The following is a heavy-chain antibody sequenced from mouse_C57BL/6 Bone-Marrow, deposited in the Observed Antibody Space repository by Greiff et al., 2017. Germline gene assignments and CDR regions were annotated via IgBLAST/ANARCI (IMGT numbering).Heavy chain of an antibody. CDR3: ARGEYGRYYFDY. D-gene: IGHD1-1*01. V-gene: IGHV14-3*01. Sequence: EVKLMESVAELVRPGASVNLSCTASGFNIKNTYMHWVKQRPEQGLEWIGRIDPANGNTKYAPKFQGQATITADTSSNTAYLQLSSLTSEDTAIYYCARGEYGRYYFDYWGQGTTRTVSS. CDR2: IDPANGNT. J-gene: IGHJ2*01. CDR1: GFNIKNTY.